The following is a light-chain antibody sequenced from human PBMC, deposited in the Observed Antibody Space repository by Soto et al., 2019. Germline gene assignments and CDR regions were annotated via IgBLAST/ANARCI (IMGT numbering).Light chain of an antibody. Sequence: AIRMTQSPSSFSASTGDRVTITCRASQGISSYLAWYQQKPEKAPKLLIYAASTFQSGVPSRFSGSGSGTDFTLTISCLQSEDVATEYCQQYYSYPRTFGQGTKVEIK. V-gene: IGKV1-8*01. CDR1: QGISSY. CDR3: QQYYSYPRT. CDR2: AAS. J-gene: IGKJ1*01.